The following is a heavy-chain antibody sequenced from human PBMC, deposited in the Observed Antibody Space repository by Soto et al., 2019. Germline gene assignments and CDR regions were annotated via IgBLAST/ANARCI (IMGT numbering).Heavy chain of an antibody. V-gene: IGHV4-59*01. CDR1: GDSISNNY. J-gene: IGHJ4*02. CDR2: IHYSGTT. Sequence: QVQLQESGPGLVKPSETLSLTCTVSGDSISNNYWTWIRQPPGKGLEWIGYIHYSGTTNYDPSRKSGVTRSIATSTHQSYLKLTSAPAADTALYYRARERWTCGGGSCSGDFDYWGQGTLVTVSS. D-gene: IGHD2-15*01. CDR3: ARERWTCGGGSCSGDFDY.